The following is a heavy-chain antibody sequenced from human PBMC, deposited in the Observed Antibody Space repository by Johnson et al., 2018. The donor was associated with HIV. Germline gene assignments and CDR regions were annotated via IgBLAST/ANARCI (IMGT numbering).Heavy chain of an antibody. CDR2: ISWNSGSI. Sequence: VQLVESGGGVVQPGRSLRLSCAASGFTFDDYAMHWVRQAPGKGLEWVSGISWNSGSIGYADSVKGRFTISRDNAKNSLYLQMNSLRAEDTALYYCARDGYRAALDVWGQGTMVTVST. J-gene: IGHJ3*01. CDR1: GFTFDDYA. V-gene: IGHV3-9*01. D-gene: IGHD5-24*01. CDR3: ARDGYRAALDV.